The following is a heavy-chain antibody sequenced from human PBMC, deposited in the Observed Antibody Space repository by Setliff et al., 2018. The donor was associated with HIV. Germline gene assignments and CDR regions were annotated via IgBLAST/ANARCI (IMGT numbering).Heavy chain of an antibody. Sequence: GESLKISCKGSGYSFTSDWIGWVRQMPGKGLEWMGIIYPGDSDARYSPSFQGQVTISADKSISTAYLQWSSLRASDTAIYYCARSDSANWYVDYWGQGTLVTVSS. J-gene: IGHJ4*02. CDR2: IYPGDSDA. CDR3: ARSDSANWYVDY. V-gene: IGHV5-51*01. CDR1: GYSFTSDW. D-gene: IGHD1-1*01.